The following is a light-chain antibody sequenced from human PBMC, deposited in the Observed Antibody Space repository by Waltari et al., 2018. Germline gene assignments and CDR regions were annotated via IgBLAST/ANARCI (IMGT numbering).Light chain of an antibody. CDR3: SSYTSSSPYV. CDR2: DVS. Sequence: QSALTQPASVSGSPGQSITISCTGTSSDVGGYNYVSWYQQHPGKAPKLMIYDVSKRPSWVSNRFSGSKSCNTASLTISGLQAEDEADYYCSSYTSSSPYVFGTGTKVTVL. J-gene: IGLJ1*01. V-gene: IGLV2-14*01. CDR1: SSDVGGYNY.